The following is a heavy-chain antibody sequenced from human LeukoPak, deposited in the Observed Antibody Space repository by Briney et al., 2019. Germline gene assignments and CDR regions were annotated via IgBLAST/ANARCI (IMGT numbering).Heavy chain of an antibody. CDR3: ARGGSGSSWYGFYYYYMDV. D-gene: IGHD6-13*01. CDR2: MNPNSGNT. V-gene: IGHV1-8*02. J-gene: IGHJ6*03. CDR1: GYTFSVYY. Sequence: GASVKVSCKASGYTFSVYYVHWLRQAPGQGLEWMGWMNPNSGNTGYAQKFQGRVTMTRNTSISTAYMELSSLRSEDTAVYYCARGGSGSSWYGFYYYYMDVWGKGTTVTVSS.